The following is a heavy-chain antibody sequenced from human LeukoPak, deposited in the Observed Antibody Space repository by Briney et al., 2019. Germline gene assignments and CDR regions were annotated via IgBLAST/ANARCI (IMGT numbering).Heavy chain of an antibody. D-gene: IGHD1-7*01. CDR2: ISGYNGKT. CDR3: ARGLQWNYDLGWVAP. J-gene: IGHJ5*02. CDR1: GYSFSSCS. Sequence: ASVKVSCKASGYSFSSCSIIWVRQAPGQGLEWMGWISGYNGKTKYAEKFQDRVTVTTDTSTSTANMEMRGLRHDDTAIYYCARGLQWNYDLGWVAPWGPGTLVAVSS. V-gene: IGHV1-18*01.